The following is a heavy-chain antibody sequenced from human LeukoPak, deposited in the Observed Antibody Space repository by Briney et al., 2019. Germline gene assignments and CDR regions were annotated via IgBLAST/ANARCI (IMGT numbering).Heavy chain of an antibody. J-gene: IGHJ5*02. CDR1: GGSISSYY. Sequence: PSETLSLTCTVSGGSISSYYWSWIRQPPGKGLEWIGYIYYSGSTSYNPSLKSRVTISVDTSKNQFSLKLSSATAADTAVYYCARVWYSSGPNWFDPWGQGTLVTVSS. CDR2: IYYSGST. CDR3: ARVWYSSGPNWFDP. D-gene: IGHD6-19*01. V-gene: IGHV4-59*01.